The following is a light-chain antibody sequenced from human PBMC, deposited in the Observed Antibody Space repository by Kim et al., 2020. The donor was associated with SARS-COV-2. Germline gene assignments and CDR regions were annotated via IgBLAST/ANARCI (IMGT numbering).Light chain of an antibody. CDR2: FEASGVY. Sequence: SSVKLTCTLSSGHSTYTIVWRQQGPGKATRFLMRFEASGVYSKGSGVPDRFSASSSGADRYLTISNLQSEDEADYYCDTWDRDTRVFGGGTQLTVL. J-gene: IGLJ2*01. CDR3: DTWDRDTRV. V-gene: IGLV4-60*03. CDR1: SGHSTYT.